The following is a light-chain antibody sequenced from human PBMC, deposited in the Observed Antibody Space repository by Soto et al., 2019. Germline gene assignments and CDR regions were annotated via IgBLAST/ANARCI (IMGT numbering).Light chain of an antibody. J-gene: IGKJ1*01. CDR3: QQYNSYCT. CDR2: KAS. CDR1: QSISSW. V-gene: IGKV1-5*03. Sequence: DIQMTQSPSTLSASVGDRVTITCRASQSISSWLAWYQQKPGKAPKLLIYKASSLESGVPSRFSGSGSGREFTPTISSLQPDDFATYYCQQYNSYCTFGQGTKVEIK.